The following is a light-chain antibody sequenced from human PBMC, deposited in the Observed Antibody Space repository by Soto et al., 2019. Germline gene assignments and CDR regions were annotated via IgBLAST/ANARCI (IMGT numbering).Light chain of an antibody. Sequence: EIVMTQSPATLSLSPGERAALSCRASQSINSELAWYQQKPGQPPRLLIYGASTRATGVPARFTGSESGSDFTLTISGLQSEDFAVYYCQQGHNSPLAFGQGTRLEI. CDR2: GAS. CDR3: QQGHNSPLA. CDR1: QSINSE. V-gene: IGKV3-15*01. J-gene: IGKJ2*01.